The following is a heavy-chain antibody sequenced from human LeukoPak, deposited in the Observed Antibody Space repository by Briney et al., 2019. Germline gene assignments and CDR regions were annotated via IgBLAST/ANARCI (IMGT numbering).Heavy chain of an antibody. CDR1: GGSISSGDYY. J-gene: IGHJ4*02. CDR3: ARHNYDSSAYDY. CDR2: IYYSGST. V-gene: IGHV4-30-4*08. Sequence: SETLSLTXTVSGGSISSGDYYWSWIRQPPGKGLQWIGYIYYSGSTYYNPSLKSRVTISVDTSKNQFSLKLSSVTAADTDVYYCARHNYDSSAYDYWGQGTLVTVSS. D-gene: IGHD3-22*01.